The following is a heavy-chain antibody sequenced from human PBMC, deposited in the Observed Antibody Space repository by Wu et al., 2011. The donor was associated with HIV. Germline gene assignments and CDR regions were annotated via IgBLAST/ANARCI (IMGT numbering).Heavy chain of an antibody. CDR1: GGTFNSYG. V-gene: IGHV1-69*14. CDR3: ARELYDILTGYSQSPTY. J-gene: IGHJ4*02. CDR2: IIPIFGTA. D-gene: IGHD3-9*01. Sequence: QVQLVQSGAAVKKPGSSVKVSCKASGGTFNSYGITWVRQAPGQGLEWMGGIIPIFGTANYAQKFQGRVTITADKSTSTAYMELSSLRSEDTAMYYCARELYDILTGYSQSPTYWGQGTLVTVSS.